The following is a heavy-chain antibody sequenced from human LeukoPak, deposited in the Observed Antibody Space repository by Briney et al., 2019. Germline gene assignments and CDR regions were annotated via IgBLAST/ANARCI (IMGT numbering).Heavy chain of an antibody. V-gene: IGHV1-2*02. CDR1: GYKLTDDW. J-gene: IGHJ4*02. D-gene: IGHD3-22*01. CDR2: INTKTGAT. CDR3: AKPKTVDRLFDY. Sequence: ASVKVSCKAFGYKLTDDWIHWVRQAPGQGLKWMGWINTKTGATNIAPQFQGRVTMTRDTSVNTAYIEVSRLTSDDTAVYYCAKPKTVDRLFDYWGQGTLVTVSS.